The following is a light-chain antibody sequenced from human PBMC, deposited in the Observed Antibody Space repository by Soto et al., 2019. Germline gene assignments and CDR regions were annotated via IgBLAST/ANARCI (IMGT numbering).Light chain of an antibody. CDR3: CSYAGSYTWV. J-gene: IGLJ3*02. CDR2: EDI. Sequence: QSALTQPASVSGSPGQSITISCTGTSSDVGNYNLVSWYQQHSGKAPKLMIYEDIKRPSGVSNRFSGSKSAYTASLTISGLQAEDEADYYCCSYAGSYTWVFGGGTKLTVL. V-gene: IGLV2-23*01. CDR1: SSDVGNYNL.